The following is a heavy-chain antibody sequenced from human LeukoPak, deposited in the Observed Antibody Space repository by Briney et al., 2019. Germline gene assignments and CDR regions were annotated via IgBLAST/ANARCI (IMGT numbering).Heavy chain of an antibody. Sequence: GESLKISCKGSGYSFTSYWIGWVRQMPGKGLEWMGIIYPGDSDTRYSPSFQGQVTISADKSISTAYLQWSSLKASGTAMYYCARQVYCSGGSCYAEGYDYWGQGTLVTVSS. CDR2: IYPGDSDT. V-gene: IGHV5-51*01. CDR3: ARQVYCSGGSCYAEGYDY. CDR1: GYSFTSYW. D-gene: IGHD2-15*01. J-gene: IGHJ4*02.